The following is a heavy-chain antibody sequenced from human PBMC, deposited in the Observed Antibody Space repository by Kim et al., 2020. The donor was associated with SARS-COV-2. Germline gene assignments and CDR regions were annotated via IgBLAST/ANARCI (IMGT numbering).Heavy chain of an antibody. J-gene: IGHJ4*01. V-gene: IGHV3-53*01. CDR2: IYSGGST. CDR3: ARDPTSSLWPGAD. D-gene: IGHD2-21*01. CDR1: GFTVSSNY. Sequence: GGSLRLSCAASGFTVSSNYMSWVRQAPGKGLEWVSVIYSGGSTYYADSVKGRFTISRDNAKNTLYLQMNSLRAEDTAGYYCARDPTSSLWPGADWGHGALVTVSA.